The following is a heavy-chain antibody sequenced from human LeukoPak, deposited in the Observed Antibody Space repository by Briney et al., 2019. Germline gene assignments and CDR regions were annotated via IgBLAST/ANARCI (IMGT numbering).Heavy chain of an antibody. CDR3: ARGYVDTAMVRPLGAFDI. D-gene: IGHD5-18*01. V-gene: IGHV4-4*07. CDR2: IYTSGSP. J-gene: IGHJ3*02. CDR1: DGSISSYY. Sequence: SETLSLTCTVSDGSISSYYWSWIRQPAGKGLEWIGRIYTSGSPNYNPSLKSRVTMSVDTSKNQFSLKLSSVTAADTAVYYCARGYVDTAMVRPLGAFDIWGQGTMVTASS.